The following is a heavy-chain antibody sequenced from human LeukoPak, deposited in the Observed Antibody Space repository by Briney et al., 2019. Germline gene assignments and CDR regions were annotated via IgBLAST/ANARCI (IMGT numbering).Heavy chain of an antibody. CDR2: IRGSGGTT. CDR3: AKGAYNDNFPYYFDY. Sequence: GGSLRLSCVTSGFTFNNYAMSWVRQAPGKGVEGVSAIRGSGGTTHYADSVKGRFTISRDNSKNTLYLQMNSLRAEDTAIYYCAKGAYNDNFPYYFDYWGQGTLVTVSS. D-gene: IGHD3-16*01. J-gene: IGHJ4*02. V-gene: IGHV3-23*01. CDR1: GFTFNNYA.